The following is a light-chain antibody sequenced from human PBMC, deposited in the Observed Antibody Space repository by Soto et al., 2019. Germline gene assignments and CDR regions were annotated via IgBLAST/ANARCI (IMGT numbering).Light chain of an antibody. J-gene: IGKJ1*01. Sequence: DIQMTQSPYTLSASVGDRATITCRASQGISTWLAWYQQKQGTAPKLXIYDASSLERGVPSRFSGSGSGTEFTRTISSLQPDDDATYYCQQYSRYSRTFGQGTKVDI. CDR3: QQYSRYSRT. CDR2: DAS. V-gene: IGKV1-5*01. CDR1: QGISTW.